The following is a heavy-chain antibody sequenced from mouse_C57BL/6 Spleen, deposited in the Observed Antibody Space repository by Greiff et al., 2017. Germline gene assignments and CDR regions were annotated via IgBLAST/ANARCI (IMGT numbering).Heavy chain of an antibody. D-gene: IGHD1-1*01. V-gene: IGHV1-47*01. CDR1: GYTFTTYP. CDR3: ARRPTPRGYLDY. J-gene: IGHJ2*01. Sequence: VQLQQPGAELVKPGASVKMSCKASGYTFTTYPLEWMKQNHGKSLAWIGNFHPYNDDTKYNEKFKGKATLTVEKSSSTVYLELSRLTSDDSAVYYCARRPTPRGYLDYWGQGTTLTVSS. CDR2: FHPYNDDT.